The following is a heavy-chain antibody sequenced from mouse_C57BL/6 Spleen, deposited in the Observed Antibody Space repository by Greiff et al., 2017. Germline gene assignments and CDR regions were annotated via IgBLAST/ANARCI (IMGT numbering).Heavy chain of an antibody. D-gene: IGHD1-1*01. CDR2: IYPGDGDT. CDR3: ARNYGSSSLFAY. Sequence: QVQLQQSGPELVKPGASVKISCKASGYAFSSSWMNWVKQRPGKGLEWIGRIYPGDGDTNYNGKFKGKATLTADKSSSTAYMQLSSLTSEDSAVYFCARNYGSSSLFAYWGQGTLVTVSA. J-gene: IGHJ3*01. V-gene: IGHV1-82*01. CDR1: GYAFSSSW.